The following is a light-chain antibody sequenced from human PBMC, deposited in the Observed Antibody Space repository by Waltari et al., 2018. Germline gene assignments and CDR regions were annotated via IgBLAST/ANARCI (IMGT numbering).Light chain of an antibody. Sequence: ELVLTQSPGTLSLSPGEGATLSCRASQSVNNHFLAWYQQKPGQAPRLLLYAASSRATGIPDRFSGSGSGTDFTLTINRLEPEDFAVYHCQQYGSSPETFGQGTKVEIK. CDR3: QQYGSSPET. V-gene: IGKV3-20*01. CDR1: QSVNNHF. CDR2: AAS. J-gene: IGKJ1*01.